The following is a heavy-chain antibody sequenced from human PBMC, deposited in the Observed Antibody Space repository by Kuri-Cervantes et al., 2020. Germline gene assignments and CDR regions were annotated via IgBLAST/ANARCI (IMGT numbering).Heavy chain of an antibody. D-gene: IGHD3-10*01. J-gene: IGHJ6*02. V-gene: IGHV4-59*13. CDR1: GGSISSDY. Sequence: SETLSLTCTVSGGSISSDYWSWIRQPPGKGLEWLGYIYNGVSPNYNPSLNSRVTISVDTSKNQFSLKLSSVTAADTAVYYCARDPGGYYYGSGSYYSLSYGMDVWGQGTTVTVSS. CDR3: ARDPGGYYYGSGSYYSLSYGMDV. CDR2: IYNGVSP.